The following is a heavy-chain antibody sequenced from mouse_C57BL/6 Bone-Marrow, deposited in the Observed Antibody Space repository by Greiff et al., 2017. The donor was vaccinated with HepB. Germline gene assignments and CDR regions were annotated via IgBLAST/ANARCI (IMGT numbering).Heavy chain of an antibody. V-gene: IGHV5-4*01. J-gene: IGHJ4*01. CDR2: ISAGGSYT. D-gene: IGHD1-3*01. Sequence: EVQLQESGGGLVKPGGSLKLSCAASGFTFSSYAMSWVRQTPEKRLEWVATISAGGSYTYYTDNVKGRFTISKDNAKNNLYLRISQLKSEDTALYYCARYEGIYEDKLHYAMDYWGQGTSVTVSS. CDR1: GFTFSSYA. CDR3: ARYEGIYEDKLHYAMDY.